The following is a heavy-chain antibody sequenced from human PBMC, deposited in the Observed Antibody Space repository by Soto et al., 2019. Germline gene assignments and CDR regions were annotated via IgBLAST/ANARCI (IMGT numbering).Heavy chain of an antibody. CDR1: GFTFSSYG. CDR2: ISYDGSNK. D-gene: IGHD2-2*01. Sequence: GGSLRLSCAASGFTFSSYGMPWVRQAPGKGLEWVAVISYDGSNKYYADSVKGRFTISRDNSKNTLYLQMNSLRAEDTAVYYCAKDLPSGGPVDYWGQGTLVTVSS. J-gene: IGHJ4*02. V-gene: IGHV3-30*18. CDR3: AKDLPSGGPVDY.